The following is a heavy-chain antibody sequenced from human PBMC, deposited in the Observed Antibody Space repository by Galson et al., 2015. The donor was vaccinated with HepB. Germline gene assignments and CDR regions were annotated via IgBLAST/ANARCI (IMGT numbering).Heavy chain of an antibody. D-gene: IGHD4-17*01. CDR2: INAGNGNT. Sequence: SVKVSCKVSGYTFTSFALHWVRQAPGQRLEWMGWINAGNGNTKYSQNFQGRVIITRDTSASTAYMELRSLRSDDTAVYYCARGGPMTTVTANYYGMDVWGQGTTVTVSS. CDR1: GYTFTSFA. V-gene: IGHV1-3*01. J-gene: IGHJ6*02. CDR3: ARGGPMTTVTANYYGMDV.